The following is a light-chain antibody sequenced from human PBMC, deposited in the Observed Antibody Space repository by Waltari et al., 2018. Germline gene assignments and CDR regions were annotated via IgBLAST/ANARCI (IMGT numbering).Light chain of an antibody. CDR2: GNT. Sequence: QSVLTQPPSMSGAPGQKVTIPCTGGSSNFGAGYDVHWYQQFPGTAPKLLIFGNTTRPAGVPGRFSASRSATSASLAIAGLQSEDEAVYYCQSFDSSLSASVFGGGTKLTVL. CDR1: SSNFGAGYD. J-gene: IGLJ3*02. V-gene: IGLV1-40*01. CDR3: QSFDSSLSASV.